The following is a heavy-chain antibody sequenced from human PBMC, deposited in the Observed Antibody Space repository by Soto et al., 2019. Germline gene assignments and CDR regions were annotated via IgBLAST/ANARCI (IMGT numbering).Heavy chain of an antibody. Sequence: ASVKVSCKVSGYTLTELSMHWVRQAPGKGLEWMGGFDPEDGETIYAQKFQGRVTMTEDTSTDTAYMELSSLRSEDTAVYYCATVGIAVAGTGGFDYCGQGTLVTVYS. V-gene: IGHV1-24*01. J-gene: IGHJ4*02. CDR2: FDPEDGET. D-gene: IGHD6-19*01. CDR3: ATVGIAVAGTGGFDY. CDR1: GYTLTELS.